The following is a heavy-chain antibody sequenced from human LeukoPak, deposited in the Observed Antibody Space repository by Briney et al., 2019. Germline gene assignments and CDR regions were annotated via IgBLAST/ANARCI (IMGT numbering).Heavy chain of an antibody. V-gene: IGHV4-31*03. CDR2: IHSSGTT. Sequence: PSETLSLSCTVSGASVFSGGNYWGWFRKHPGQGLEWIGYIHSSGTTKYKPSLKSRAFISLDASKNQFSLRLTSVTAADTAVYYCTKDLRADDSPLGFDPWGQGTLVTVSS. CDR1: GASVFSGGNY. J-gene: IGHJ5*02. CDR3: TKDLRADDSPLGFDP. D-gene: IGHD3-16*01.